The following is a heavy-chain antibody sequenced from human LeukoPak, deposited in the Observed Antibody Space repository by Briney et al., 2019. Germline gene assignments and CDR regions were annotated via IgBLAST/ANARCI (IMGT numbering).Heavy chain of an antibody. V-gene: IGHV3-74*01. CDR1: GFTFSNYW. J-gene: IGHJ4*02. CDR2: INSDGINT. D-gene: IGHD2-2*01. CDR3: AKDRTVVPASPVDY. Sequence: GGSLRLSCAAPGFTFSNYWMHWVRQAPGKGLVWVSRINSDGINTSYADSVKGRFTISRDNAKNTLYLQMNSLRAEDTAVYYCAKDRTVVPASPVDYWGQGTLVTVSS.